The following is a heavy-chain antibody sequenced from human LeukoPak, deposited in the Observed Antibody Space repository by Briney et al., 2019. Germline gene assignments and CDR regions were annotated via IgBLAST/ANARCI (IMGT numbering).Heavy chain of an antibody. V-gene: IGHV3-33*06. D-gene: IGHD3-9*01. J-gene: IGHJ4*02. CDR1: GFTFSSYG. CDR3: AKGALVLTGYYHSFDY. Sequence: GGPLRLSCAASGFTFSSYGMHWVRQAPGKGLEWVAVIWYDGSNKYYADSVKGRFTISRDNSKNTLYLQMNSLRAEDTAVYYCAKGALVLTGYYHSFDYWGQGTLVTVSS. CDR2: IWYDGSNK.